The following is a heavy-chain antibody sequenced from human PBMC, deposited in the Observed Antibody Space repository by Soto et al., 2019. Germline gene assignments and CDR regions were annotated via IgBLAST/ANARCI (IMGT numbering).Heavy chain of an antibody. J-gene: IGHJ4*02. CDR1: GGTFSSYA. Sequence: SVKVSCKASGGTFSSYAISWVRQAPGQGLEWMGGIIPIFGTANYAQKFQGRVTITADESTSTAYMELSSLRSEDTAVYYCARNYDSSGYSFDYWGQGTLVTVSS. CDR3: ARNYDSSGYSFDY. D-gene: IGHD3-22*01. V-gene: IGHV1-69*13. CDR2: IIPIFGTA.